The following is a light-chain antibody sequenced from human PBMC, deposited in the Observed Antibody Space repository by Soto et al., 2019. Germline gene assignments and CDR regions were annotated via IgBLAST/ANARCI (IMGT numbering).Light chain of an antibody. CDR1: ETISTN. Sequence: EIVLTQSPATLSVSPGERATLSCRATETISTNLAWFQRKPGQPPRLLIYGSSSRATGIPDRFGGSGSGTDFTLSISRLEPEDFAVYYCQQYSSLWTFGQGTKVDIK. V-gene: IGKV3-20*01. J-gene: IGKJ1*01. CDR2: GSS. CDR3: QQYSSLWT.